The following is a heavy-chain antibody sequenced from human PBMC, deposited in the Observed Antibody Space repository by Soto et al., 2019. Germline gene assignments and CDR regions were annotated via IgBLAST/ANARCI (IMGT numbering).Heavy chain of an antibody. V-gene: IGHV4-31*03. D-gene: IGHD3-10*01. Sequence: SETLSLTCTVSGGSISSGGYYWSWIRQHPGKGLERIGYIYYSGSTYYNPSLKSRVTISVDTSKNQFSLKLSSVTAADTAVYYCATCGYYYGSGSYAFDIWGQGTMVTVSS. CDR1: GGSISSGGYY. J-gene: IGHJ3*02. CDR2: IYYSGST. CDR3: ATCGYYYGSGSYAFDI.